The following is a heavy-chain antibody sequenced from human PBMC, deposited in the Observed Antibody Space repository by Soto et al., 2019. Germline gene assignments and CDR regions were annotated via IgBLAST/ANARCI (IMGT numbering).Heavy chain of an antibody. CDR3: ARDPGRYNWNYPPGMDV. CDR2: IIPIFGTA. D-gene: IGHD1-7*01. V-gene: IGHV1-69*13. Sequence: GASVKVSCKASGGTFSSYAISWVRQAPGQGLEWMGGIIPIFGTANYAQKFQGRVTITADESTSTAYMELRSLRSDDTAVYYWARDPGRYNWNYPPGMDVWGQGTTVTVSS. CDR1: GGTFSSYA. J-gene: IGHJ6*02.